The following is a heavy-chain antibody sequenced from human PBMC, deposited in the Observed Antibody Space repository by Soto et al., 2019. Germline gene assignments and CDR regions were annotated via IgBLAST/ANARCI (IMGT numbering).Heavy chain of an antibody. CDR3: ASVKLRFSYGNDV. D-gene: IGHD3-3*01. V-gene: IGHV3-48*03. J-gene: IGHJ6*02. CDR1: ASTFSSSE. Sequence: GGSLRLSCPASASTFSSSEMHWVRQAPGKGLEWVSYISKSSSVIYYADSVKGRFTISRDNAKNLLYLQMNSLRAEDTAVYFCASVKLRFSYGNDVWGQGTRVTVSS. CDR2: ISKSSSVI.